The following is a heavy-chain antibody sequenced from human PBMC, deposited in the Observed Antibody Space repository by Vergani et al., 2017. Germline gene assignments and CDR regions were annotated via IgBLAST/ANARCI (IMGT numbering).Heavy chain of an antibody. CDR3: AKHFRGWGIDY. CDR2: SRNMAYSFST. V-gene: IGHV3-72*01. J-gene: IGHJ4*02. Sequence: EVQLVESGGALVQPGGSLRLSCAVSGFNFSDYYLDWIRQAPGKGLEWVGRSRNMAYSFSTQFAASVAGRFSISRDASTRSLFLQMNSLRTDDTAMYYCAKHFRGWGIDYWGQGTQVIVSS. D-gene: IGHD3-16*01. CDR1: GFNFSDYY.